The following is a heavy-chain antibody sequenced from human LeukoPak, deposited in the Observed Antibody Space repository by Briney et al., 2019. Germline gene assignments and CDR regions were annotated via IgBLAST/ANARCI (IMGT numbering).Heavy chain of an antibody. CDR1: GFTFSDFY. Sequence: GGSLRLSCAASGFTFSDFYMSWIRQAPGKGLEWVSYISSSSSYTNYADSVKGRFTISRDNAKNSLYLQMNSLRAEDTAVYYCARAEDWFDPWGQGTLVTVSS. CDR3: ARAEDWFDP. J-gene: IGHJ5*02. V-gene: IGHV3-11*06. CDR2: ISSSSSYT.